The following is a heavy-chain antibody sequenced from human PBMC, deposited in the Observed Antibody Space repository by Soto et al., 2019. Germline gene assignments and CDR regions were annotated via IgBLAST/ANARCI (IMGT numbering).Heavy chain of an antibody. V-gene: IGHV1-18*01. Sequence: ASVKVSCRASGYNFTSYGISWVRQAPGQGLEWMGWISAYNGNTNYAQKLQGRVTMTTDTSTSTAYMELRSLRSDDTAVYYCARECSSTSCYDYYYYGMDVWGQGTTVIVSS. D-gene: IGHD2-2*01. CDR2: ISAYNGNT. J-gene: IGHJ6*02. CDR3: ARECSSTSCYDYYYYGMDV. CDR1: GYNFTSYG.